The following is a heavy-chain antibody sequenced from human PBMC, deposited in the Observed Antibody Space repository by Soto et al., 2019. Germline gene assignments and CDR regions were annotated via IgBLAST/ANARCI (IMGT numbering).Heavy chain of an antibody. CDR2: ISGSGGST. D-gene: IGHD3-22*01. Sequence: VGSLRLSCAASGFTFSSYAMSWVRQAPGKGLEWVSAISGSGGSTYYADSVKGRFTISRDNSKNTLYLQMNSLRAEDTAVYYCSKTLTHPNYHDRSGSTHWGQGTLVT. J-gene: IGHJ1*01. CDR1: GFTFSSYA. CDR3: SKTLTHPNYHDRSGSTH. V-gene: IGHV3-23*01.